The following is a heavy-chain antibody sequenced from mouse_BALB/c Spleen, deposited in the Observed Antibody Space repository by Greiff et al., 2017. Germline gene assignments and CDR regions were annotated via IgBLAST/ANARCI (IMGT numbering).Heavy chain of an antibody. CDR2: IDPENGNT. CDR1: GFNIKDYY. D-gene: IGHD1-1*01. J-gene: IGHJ1*01. CDR3: AREGFITTVAHWWFDV. V-gene: IGHV14-1*02. Sequence: EVHLVESGAELVRPGALVKLSCKASGFNIKDYYMHWVKQRPEQGLEWIGWIDPENGNTIYDPKFQGKASITADTSSNTAYLQLSSLTSEDTAVYYCAREGFITTVAHWWFDVWGAGTTVTVSS.